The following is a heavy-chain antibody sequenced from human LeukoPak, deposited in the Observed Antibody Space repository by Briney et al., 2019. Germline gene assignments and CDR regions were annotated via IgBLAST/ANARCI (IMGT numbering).Heavy chain of an antibody. CDR1: GGSISSSNW. V-gene: IGHV4-4*02. Sequence: SETLSLTCAVSGGSISSSNWWSWVRQPPGKGLEWIGEIYHSGSTNYNPSLKSRVTISVDTSKNQFSLKLSSVTAADTAVYYCARSLVRGVIDYWGQGTLVTVSS. CDR2: IYHSGST. J-gene: IGHJ4*02. D-gene: IGHD3-10*01. CDR3: ARSLVRGVIDY.